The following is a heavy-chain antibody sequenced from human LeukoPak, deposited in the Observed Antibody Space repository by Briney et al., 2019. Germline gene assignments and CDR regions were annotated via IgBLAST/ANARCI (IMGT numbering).Heavy chain of an antibody. CDR2: INPNSGGT. V-gene: IGHV1-2*06. D-gene: IGHD2-2*01. CDR1: GYTFTGYY. CDR3: ARVVRDCSSTSCYAGSTDYYYYMDV. J-gene: IGHJ6*03. Sequence: ASVKVSCKASGYTFTGYYMHWVRQAPGQGLEWMGRINPNSGGTNYAQKFQGRVTMTRDTSISTAYMELSRLRSGDTAVYYCARVVRDCSSTSCYAGSTDYYYYMDVWGKGTTVTVSS.